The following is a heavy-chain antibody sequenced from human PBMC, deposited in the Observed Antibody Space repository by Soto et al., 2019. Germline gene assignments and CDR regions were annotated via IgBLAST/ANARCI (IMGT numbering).Heavy chain of an antibody. V-gene: IGHV3-23*01. CDR2: LSGSGGST. CDR3: AKSSRITMIPGGASDI. CDR1: GFTFSSYA. J-gene: IGHJ3*02. D-gene: IGHD3-22*01. Sequence: HPGGSLRLSCAASGFTFSSYAMNWVRQAPGRGLEWVSGLSGSGGSTYYADSVQGRFTISRDNSKNTLYLQMNSLRAEDTALYYCAKSSRITMIPGGASDIWGQGTMVTVSS.